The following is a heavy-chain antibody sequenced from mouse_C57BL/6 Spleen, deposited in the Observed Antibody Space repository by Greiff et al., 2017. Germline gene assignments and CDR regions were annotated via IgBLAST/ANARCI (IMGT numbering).Heavy chain of an antibody. CDR3: AREENYYAMDY. Sequence: VQLQESGAELVKPGASVKISCKASGYAFSSYWMNWVKQRPGKGLEWIGQIYPGDGDTNYNGKFKGKATLTADKSSSTAYMQLSSLTSEDSAVYFCAREENYYAMDYWGQGTSVTVSS. CDR2: IYPGDGDT. V-gene: IGHV1-80*01. CDR1: GYAFSSYW. J-gene: IGHJ4*01.